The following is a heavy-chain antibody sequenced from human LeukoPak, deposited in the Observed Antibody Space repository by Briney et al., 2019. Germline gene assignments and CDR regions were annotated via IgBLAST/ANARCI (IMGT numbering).Heavy chain of an antibody. CDR3: ARHSPTPNWFDP. Sequence: SETLSLTCTVSGGSIRSSYYYWGWIRQPPGKGLEWIGSIYDSGSTYYNPSLKSRVTISVDTSKNQFSLKLNSVTAADTAVYYCARHSPTPNWFDPWGQGTLVTVSS. CDR1: GGSIRSSYYY. J-gene: IGHJ5*02. V-gene: IGHV4-39*01. CDR2: IYDSGST.